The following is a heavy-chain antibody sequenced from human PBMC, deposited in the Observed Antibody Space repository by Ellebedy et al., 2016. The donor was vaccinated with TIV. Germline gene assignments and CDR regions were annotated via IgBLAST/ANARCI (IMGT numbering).Heavy chain of an antibody. CDR2: IYSSGRT. Sequence: MPSETLSLTCTVSGGSVSSANYYWTWFRQPPGKGLEWSGYIYSSGRTDYKHSLKNRMAISVDTSRNQISLKLSSVTAADTAVYYCSAAYGRVTPAYWGQGTLVTVSS. CDR1: GGSVSSANYY. D-gene: IGHD4-17*01. J-gene: IGHJ4*02. CDR3: SAAYGRVTPAY. V-gene: IGHV4-61*01.